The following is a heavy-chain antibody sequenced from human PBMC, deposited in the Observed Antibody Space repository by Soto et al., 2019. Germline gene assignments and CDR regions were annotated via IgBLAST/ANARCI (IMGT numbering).Heavy chain of an antibody. J-gene: IGHJ5*02. CDR2: ITGSGSSI. D-gene: IGHD2-21*02. Sequence: DVQLLESGGGLVQPGGSLKLSCVASGFSFNKYAMIWVRQAPGKGQEWVSGITGSGSSIQYTASVKGRFTISRDNSKNTGYLQMAYLRAEDTAMYYCAKDVVSGDGLWLVSAWGQGTPVTVS. V-gene: IGHV3-23*01. CDR1: GFSFNKYA. CDR3: AKDVVSGDGLWLVSA.